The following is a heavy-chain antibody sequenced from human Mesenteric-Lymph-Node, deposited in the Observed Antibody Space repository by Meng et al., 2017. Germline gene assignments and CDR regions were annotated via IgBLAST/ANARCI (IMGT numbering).Heavy chain of an antibody. Sequence: SVKVSCKASGGTFSSYAISWVRQAPGQGLEWMGGIIPIFGTANYAQKFQGRVTITADESTSTAYMELSSLRSEDTAVYYCARMHIVVVTAIPSWFDPWGQGTLVTVSS. D-gene: IGHD2-21*02. CDR2: IIPIFGTA. CDR1: GGTFSSYA. CDR3: ARMHIVVVTAIPSWFDP. V-gene: IGHV1-69*13. J-gene: IGHJ5*02.